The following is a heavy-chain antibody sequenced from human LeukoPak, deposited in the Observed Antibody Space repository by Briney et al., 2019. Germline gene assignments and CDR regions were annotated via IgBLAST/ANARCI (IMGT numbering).Heavy chain of an antibody. Sequence: GGSLRLSCAASGFTFSNAWMSWVRQAPGKGLEWVGRITSKTDGGTTDYVAPVKGRFTISRDDAKNTLYLQMNSLKTDDTAVYYCTTDLRYFDRTGFAFDVWGQGALVTVSS. V-gene: IGHV3-15*01. CDR3: TTDLRYFDRTGFAFDV. J-gene: IGHJ3*01. CDR2: ITSKTDGGTT. CDR1: GFTFSNAW. D-gene: IGHD3-9*01.